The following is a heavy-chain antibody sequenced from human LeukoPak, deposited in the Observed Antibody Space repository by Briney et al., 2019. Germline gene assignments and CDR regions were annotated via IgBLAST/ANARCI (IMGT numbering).Heavy chain of an antibody. Sequence: SETLSLTCAVYGGSFSGYYWSWIRQPPGKGLEWIGEINHSGSTNYNPSLKSRVTISVDPSKNQFSLKLSSVTAADTAVYYCARALQNSYGSGRNPSVGNWFDPWGQETLVTVSS. CDR1: GGSFSGYY. CDR2: INHSGST. V-gene: IGHV4-34*01. CDR3: ARALQNSYGSGRNPSVGNWFDP. J-gene: IGHJ5*02. D-gene: IGHD3-10*01.